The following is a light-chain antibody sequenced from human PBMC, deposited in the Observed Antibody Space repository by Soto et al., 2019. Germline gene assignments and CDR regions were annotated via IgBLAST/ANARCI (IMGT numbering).Light chain of an antibody. Sequence: EVESTQSPATLSLSPGETATLSCRASQSVDKFLAWYQQRPGQPPRLLIFDSSNRAAGVPVRFSGSGSGTVFTLTIGSLEPEDSAVYFCQQRKHWPPITFGQGTRLEIK. V-gene: IGKV3-11*01. J-gene: IGKJ5*01. CDR3: QQRKHWPPIT. CDR2: DSS. CDR1: QSVDKF.